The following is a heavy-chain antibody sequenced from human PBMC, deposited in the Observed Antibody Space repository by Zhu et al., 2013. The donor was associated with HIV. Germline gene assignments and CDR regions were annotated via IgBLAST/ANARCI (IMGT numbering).Heavy chain of an antibody. V-gene: IGHV1-2*02. D-gene: IGHD4-17*01. CDR1: GYTFTDFY. J-gene: IGHJ4*02. Sequence: QVQLVQSGAEVKKPGASLKVSCKASGYTFTDFYIHWVRQAPGQGPEWLGWVNPKTGGTFCAQSFQDRVTMNRDTATHTAYMELTSLRSDDTAVYYCARDSGTVTPTFDYWGQGTLVTVSS. CDR2: VNPKTGGT. CDR3: ARDSGTVTPTFDY.